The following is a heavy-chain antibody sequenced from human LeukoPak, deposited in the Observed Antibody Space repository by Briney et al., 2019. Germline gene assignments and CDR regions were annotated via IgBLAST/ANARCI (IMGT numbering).Heavy chain of an antibody. CDR2: INPNSGGT. CDR3: ARVGVYFDWLSHFDY. Sequence: VASVKVSCKASGYTFTGYYMHWVRQAPGQGLEWMGWINPNSGGTNHAQKFQGRVTMTRDTSISTAYMELSRLRSDDTAVYYCARVGVYFDWLSHFDYWGQGTLVTVSS. D-gene: IGHD3-9*01. V-gene: IGHV1-2*02. J-gene: IGHJ4*02. CDR1: GYTFTGYY.